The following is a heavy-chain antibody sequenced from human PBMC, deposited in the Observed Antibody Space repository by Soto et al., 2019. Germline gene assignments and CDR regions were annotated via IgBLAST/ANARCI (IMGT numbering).Heavy chain of an antibody. CDR3: ARDGSGSYRYAFNWFDP. Sequence: QLQLQESGPGLVKPSETLSLTCTVSGGSISSSSYYWGWIRQPPGKGLEWIGSIYYSGSTYYNPSLKSRVTISVDTSKNQFSLKLSSVTAADTAVYYCARDGSGSYRYAFNWFDPWGQGTLVTVSS. D-gene: IGHD3-10*01. J-gene: IGHJ5*02. CDR2: IYYSGST. V-gene: IGHV4-39*02. CDR1: GGSISSSSYY.